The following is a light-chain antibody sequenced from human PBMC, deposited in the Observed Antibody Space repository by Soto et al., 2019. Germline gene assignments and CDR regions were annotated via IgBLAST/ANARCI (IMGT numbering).Light chain of an antibody. CDR3: QQYSWSPYT. J-gene: IGKJ2*01. CDR2: GAS. Sequence: PGDSATLSCRASQTVSSSQLAWYQQKPGHAPRLLIYGASSRATGIPDRFSGGGSATDFTLTITRLEPEDFAVYYCQQYSWSPYTFGQGTKLEIK. CDR1: QTVSSSQ. V-gene: IGKV3-20*01.